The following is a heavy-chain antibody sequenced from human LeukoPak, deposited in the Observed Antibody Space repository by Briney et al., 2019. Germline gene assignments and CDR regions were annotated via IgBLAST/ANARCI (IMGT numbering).Heavy chain of an antibody. J-gene: IGHJ5*02. Sequence: SETLSLTCAVYGGSFSGYYWSWIRQPPGKGLEWIGEINHSGSTNYNPSLKSRATVSVDTSKNQFSLKLSSVTAADTAVYYCAIRKYYDILTGYRKIPTSGFDPWGQGTLVTVSS. D-gene: IGHD3-9*01. V-gene: IGHV4-34*01. CDR1: GGSFSGYY. CDR3: AIRKYYDILTGYRKIPTSGFDP. CDR2: INHSGST.